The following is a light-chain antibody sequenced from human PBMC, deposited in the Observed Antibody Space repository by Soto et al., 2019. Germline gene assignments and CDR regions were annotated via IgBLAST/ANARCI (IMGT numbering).Light chain of an antibody. Sequence: DIQMTQSPSSLSASVGDRVTITCRASQGISNYLAWYQQKPGKVPKLLIYAASTLQAGVTSRFSGSGSGTEFTLTISSLQSEDVASYHCQKYNSAPPTFGGGTKVEIK. CDR2: AAS. CDR3: QKYNSAPPT. V-gene: IGKV1-27*01. J-gene: IGKJ4*01. CDR1: QGISNY.